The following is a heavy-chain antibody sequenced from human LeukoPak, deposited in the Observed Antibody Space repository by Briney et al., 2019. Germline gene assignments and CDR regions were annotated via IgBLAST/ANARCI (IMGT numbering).Heavy chain of an antibody. J-gene: IGHJ4*02. V-gene: IGHV4-59*01. Sequence: SETLSLTCTVSGGSISSYYWSWIRQPPGKGLEWIGYIYYSGSTNYNPSLKSRITISVDTSKNQFSLKLSSVTAADTAVYYCARVLWVRGVMSYFDYWGQRTLVTVSS. CDR1: GGSISSYY. CDR2: IYYSGST. CDR3: ARVLWVRGVMSYFDY. D-gene: IGHD3-10*01.